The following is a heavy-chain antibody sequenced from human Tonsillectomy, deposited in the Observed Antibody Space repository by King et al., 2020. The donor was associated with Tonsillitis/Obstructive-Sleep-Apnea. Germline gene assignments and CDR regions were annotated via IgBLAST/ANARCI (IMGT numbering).Heavy chain of an antibody. V-gene: IGHV1-18*01. Sequence: QLVQSGAEVKKPGASVKVSCKASGYTFTSYGISWVRPAPGQGLEWMGWISPHNGDTNYAQKLQGRVTMTTGTSTSTAYMELRSLRSDDTAVYYCARDSMSHYYDSSAYYTFDYWGQGTLVTVSS. J-gene: IGHJ4*02. D-gene: IGHD3-22*01. CDR2: ISPHNGDT. CDR3: ARDSMSHYYDSSAYYTFDY. CDR1: GYTFTSYG.